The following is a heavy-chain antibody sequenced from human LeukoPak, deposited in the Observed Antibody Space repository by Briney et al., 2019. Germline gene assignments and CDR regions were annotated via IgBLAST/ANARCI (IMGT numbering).Heavy chain of an antibody. D-gene: IGHD6-19*01. V-gene: IGHV1-24*01. CDR1: EYSLSDLS. CDR3: ATDRVYRSSGRSWGFFDY. CDR2: FYSENNKI. J-gene: IGHJ4*02. Sequence: AASVKVSCKISEYSLSDLSIHWVRAAPGEGREWMGGFYSENNKIGYSQKFQGRVTMTEDTSADTAYMELTSLRSEDTAVYFCATDRVYRSSGRSWGFFDYWGQGTLVIVSS.